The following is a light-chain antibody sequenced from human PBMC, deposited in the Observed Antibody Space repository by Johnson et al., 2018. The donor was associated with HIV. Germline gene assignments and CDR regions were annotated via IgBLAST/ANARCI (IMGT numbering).Light chain of an antibody. Sequence: QSVLTQPPSVSAAPGQKVTISCSGSSSNIGNNYVSWYQQLPGTAPKLLIYDNNKRPSVIPDRFSGSKSGTSATLGITGLQTGAEADYYCGTWDSSLSAWFYVFGTGTKVTVL. CDR2: DNN. CDR1: SSNIGNNY. J-gene: IGLJ1*01. V-gene: IGLV1-51*01. CDR3: GTWDSSLSAWFYV.